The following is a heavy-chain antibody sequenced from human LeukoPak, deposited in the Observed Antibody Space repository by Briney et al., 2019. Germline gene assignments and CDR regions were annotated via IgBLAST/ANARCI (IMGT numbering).Heavy chain of an antibody. J-gene: IGHJ4*02. CDR3: ASSFGLAYCGGDCYSEFDY. CDR2: IIPIFGTA. CDR1: GYTFTGYY. D-gene: IGHD2-21*02. V-gene: IGHV1-69*05. Sequence: SVKVSCKASGYTFTGYYMHWVRQAPGQGLEWMGRIIPIFGTANYAQKFQGRVTITTDESTSTAYMELSSLRSEDTAVYYCASSFGLAYCGGDCYSEFDYWGQGTLVTVSS.